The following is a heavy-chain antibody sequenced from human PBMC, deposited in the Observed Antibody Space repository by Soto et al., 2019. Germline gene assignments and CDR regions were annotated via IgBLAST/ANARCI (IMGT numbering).Heavy chain of an antibody. D-gene: IGHD5-12*01. V-gene: IGHV4-34*01. J-gene: IGHJ4*02. CDR3: ARGQEGIVATH. CDR2: IKDGGST. Sequence: QVQLQQWGAGLLKPSETLSLTCAVNGGSLSGYYWSWIRQPPGKGLEWIGEIKDGGSTNYSPSLRWXXTXSXDPSKNQFSLRLNSVTAADTAVYFCARGQEGIVATHWDQGTLVTVSS. CDR1: GGSLSGYY.